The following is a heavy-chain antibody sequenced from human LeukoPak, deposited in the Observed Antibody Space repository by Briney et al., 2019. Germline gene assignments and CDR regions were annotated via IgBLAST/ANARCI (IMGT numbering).Heavy chain of an antibody. Sequence: PSETLSLTCTVSGGSISSSSYYWGWIRQPPGKGLEWIGSIYYSGSTYYNPSLKSRVTISVDTSKNQFSLKLSSVTAADTAEYYCARHVPGQWPYYYYYMDVWGKGTTVTVSS. J-gene: IGHJ6*03. D-gene: IGHD6-19*01. CDR1: GGSISSSSYY. V-gene: IGHV4-39*01. CDR3: ARHVPGQWPYYYYYMDV. CDR2: IYYSGST.